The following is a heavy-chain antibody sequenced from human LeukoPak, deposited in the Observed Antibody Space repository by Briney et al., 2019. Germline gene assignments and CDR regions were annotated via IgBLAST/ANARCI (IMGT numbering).Heavy chain of an antibody. V-gene: IGHV3-49*04. CDR3: TRYSSGWYSDY. CDR2: IRSKAYGGTT. D-gene: IGHD6-19*01. J-gene: IGHJ4*02. CDR1: GFTFGDYG. Sequence: GGSLRLSCTASGFTFGDYGMSWVRQAPGKGLEWVGFIRSKAYGGTTEYAASVKGRFIISRDDFKSIAYLQMNSLKTEDTAVYYCTRYSSGWYSDYWGQGTLVTVSS.